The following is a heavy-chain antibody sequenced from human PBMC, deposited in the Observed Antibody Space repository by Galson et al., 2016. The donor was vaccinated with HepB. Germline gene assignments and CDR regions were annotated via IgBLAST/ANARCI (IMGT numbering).Heavy chain of an antibody. CDR2: ISGTNSYT. J-gene: IGHJ4*02. CDR3: ARALPYTVVPDY. CDR1: GFTFRDYY. V-gene: IGHV3-11*06. D-gene: IGHD2-2*02. Sequence: SLRLSCAVSGFTFRDYYMTWIRRAPGKGLEWISYISGTNSYTKYADFVKGRFTMSRDNDKNSLFLKMNSLRAEDTAVYYCARALPYTVVPDYWGQGTLGTVST.